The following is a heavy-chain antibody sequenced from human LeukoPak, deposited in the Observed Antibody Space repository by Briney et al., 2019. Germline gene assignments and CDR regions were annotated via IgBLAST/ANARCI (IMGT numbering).Heavy chain of an antibody. D-gene: IGHD2-2*01. Sequence: GGSLRLSCAASGFTVSSNYMSWVRQAPGKGLEWVSIIYSGGSTFYADSVRGRFTISRDNSKNTLYLQMNSLRAVDTAVYYCTTEPPMDFFVVLPAWGQGTLVTVSS. CDR2: IYSGGST. J-gene: IGHJ5*02. CDR3: TTEPPMDFFVVLPA. CDR1: GFTVSSNY. V-gene: IGHV3-53*01.